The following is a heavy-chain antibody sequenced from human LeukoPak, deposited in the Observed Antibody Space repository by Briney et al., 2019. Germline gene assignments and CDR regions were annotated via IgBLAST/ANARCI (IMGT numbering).Heavy chain of an antibody. CDR1: GGSISSYY. D-gene: IGHD5-12*01. V-gene: IGHV4-59*01. CDR2: IYDSGST. J-gene: IGHJ6*02. Sequence: SETLSLTCTVSGGSISSYYWSWIRQPPGKGLEWIGYIYDSGSTNYDPSLKSRVTISVDTSKNQFSLKLSSVTAADTAVYYCARGGSGYDSFYYYGMDVWGQGTAVTVSS. CDR3: ARGGSGYDSFYYYGMDV.